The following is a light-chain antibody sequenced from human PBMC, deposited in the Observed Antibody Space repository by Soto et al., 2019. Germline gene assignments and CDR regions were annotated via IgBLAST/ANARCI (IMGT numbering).Light chain of an antibody. V-gene: IGLV1-40*01. J-gene: IGLJ3*02. CDR1: SFDIGAGYD. CDR3: QSYDSSVSGSV. Sequence: QSVLTQPPSVSRAPGQRVSISCTGSSFDIGAGYDVHWYQQLPGTAPKLLIYGNTNRPSGVPDRFSGSKSGTSASLAITGLQAEDEADYYCQSYDSSVSGSVFGGGTKVTVL. CDR2: GNT.